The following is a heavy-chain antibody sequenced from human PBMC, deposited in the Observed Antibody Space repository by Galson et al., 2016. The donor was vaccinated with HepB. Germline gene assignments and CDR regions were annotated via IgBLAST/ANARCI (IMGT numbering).Heavy chain of an antibody. J-gene: IGHJ4*02. Sequence: SLRLSCAASGFTFSNYWMMWVRQAPEKGPEWVANINPDGRGDFYVDSVKGRFTIYRDNAKNSLYLQMDNLRADDTAVYYCSTINRYRSWNFWGQGTLVTVSS. CDR3: STINRYRSWNF. CDR2: INPDGRGD. D-gene: IGHD6-13*01. V-gene: IGHV3-7*03. CDR1: GFTFSNYW.